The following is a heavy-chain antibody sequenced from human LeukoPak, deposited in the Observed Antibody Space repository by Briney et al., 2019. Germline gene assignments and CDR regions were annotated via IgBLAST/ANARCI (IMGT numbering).Heavy chain of an antibody. V-gene: IGHV3-30*04. J-gene: IGHJ4*02. CDR1: GFTFSSYA. D-gene: IGHD5-12*01. Sequence: GGSLRLSCAASGFTFSSYAMHWVRQAPGKGLEWVAVISNDGSSKYYAASVKGRFTISRDNYKNTLYLQMNSLRAEDTALYYCVRDGRGYPGGYWGQGTLVSVSS. CDR2: ISNDGSSK. CDR3: VRDGRGYPGGY.